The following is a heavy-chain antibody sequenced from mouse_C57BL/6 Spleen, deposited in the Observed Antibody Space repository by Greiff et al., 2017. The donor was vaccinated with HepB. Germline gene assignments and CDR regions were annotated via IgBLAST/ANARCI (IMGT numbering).Heavy chain of an antibody. Sequence: VQLQESGAELVRPGTSVKVSCKASGYAFTNYLIEWVKQRPGQGLEWIGVINPGSGGTNYNEKFKGKATLTADKSSSTAYMQLSSLTSEDSAVYFCAREGRVVDYWGQGTTLTVSS. CDR2: INPGSGGT. V-gene: IGHV1-54*01. CDR3: AREGRVVDY. CDR1: GYAFTNYL. J-gene: IGHJ2*01.